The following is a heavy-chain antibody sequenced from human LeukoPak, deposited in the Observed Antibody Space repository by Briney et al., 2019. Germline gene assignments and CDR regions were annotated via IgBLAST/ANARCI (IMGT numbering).Heavy chain of an antibody. CDR2: IVVGSGNT. D-gene: IGHD4-23*01. V-gene: IGHV1-58*01. Sequence: SVKVSCKASGFTFTSSAVQWVRQARGQRLEWIGWIVVGSGNTNYAQKFQERVTITRDMSTSTAYMELSSLRSEDTAVYYCAAEGGKVSVFDYWGQGTLVTVSS. CDR1: GFTFTSSA. J-gene: IGHJ4*02. CDR3: AAEGGKVSVFDY.